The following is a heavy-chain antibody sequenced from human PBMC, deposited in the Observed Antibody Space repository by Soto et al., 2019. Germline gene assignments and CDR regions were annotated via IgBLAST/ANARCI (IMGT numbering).Heavy chain of an antibody. Sequence: EVQLLESGGGLVQPGGSLRLSCAASGFTFSSYAMSWVRQAPGKGLEWVSAISGSGGSTYYADSVKGRFTSSRDNSKNTMYLQMNSPRAEDTAVYYCAYSRTAFDYWGQGTLVTGSS. CDR2: ISGSGGST. CDR3: AYSRTAFDY. CDR1: GFTFSSYA. D-gene: IGHD6-13*01. J-gene: IGHJ4*02. V-gene: IGHV3-23*01.